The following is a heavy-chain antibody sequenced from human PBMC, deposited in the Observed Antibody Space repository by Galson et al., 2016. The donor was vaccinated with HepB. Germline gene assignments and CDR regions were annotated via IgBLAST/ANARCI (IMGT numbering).Heavy chain of an antibody. J-gene: IGHJ5*02. CDR3: GRDHSVVLTTAYNWFDP. V-gene: IGHV3-74*01. CDR1: GFAFGSHW. CDR2: INSDGTIP. D-gene: IGHD4-23*01. Sequence: SLRLSCAASGFAFGSHWMHWVRQVPGNGLVWVSRINSDGTIPNYADSVKGRFTISRDNAKNTLYLQMNSLRVEDTAVYYCGRDHSVVLTTAYNWFDPWGQGTLVTVSS.